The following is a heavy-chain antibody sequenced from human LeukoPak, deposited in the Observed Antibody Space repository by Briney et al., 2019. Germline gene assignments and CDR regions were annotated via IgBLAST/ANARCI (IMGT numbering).Heavy chain of an antibody. CDR2: ISGTGGRT. CDR1: GFTFNSYA. Sequence: GGSLRLSCAASGFTFNSYAMSWVRQAPGKGLEWVSAISGTGGRTYYADSVKGRFTISRDNSKNTLYLQMNSLRAEDTAVYYCARIGGYYPTSFDYWGQGTLVTVSS. J-gene: IGHJ4*02. D-gene: IGHD3-22*01. CDR3: ARIGGYYPTSFDY. V-gene: IGHV3-23*01.